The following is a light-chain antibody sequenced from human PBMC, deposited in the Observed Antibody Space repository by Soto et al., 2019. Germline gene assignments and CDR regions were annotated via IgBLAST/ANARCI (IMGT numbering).Light chain of an antibody. Sequence: EIVLTQSPGTLSLSPGERATLSCRASQSVSSSYLAWYQQNPGQAPRLLIYGASSRATGIPDRFSGSRSGTEFTLTINSLQSEDFAVYYCQQYDSTPRTFGRGTKVDIK. CDR2: GAS. CDR3: QQYDSTPRT. V-gene: IGKV3-20*01. J-gene: IGKJ4*01. CDR1: QSVSSSY.